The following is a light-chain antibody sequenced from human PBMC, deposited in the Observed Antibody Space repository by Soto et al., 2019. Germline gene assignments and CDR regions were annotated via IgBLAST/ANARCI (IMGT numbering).Light chain of an antibody. V-gene: IGKV3-20*01. CDR3: QQYGSSPVT. CDR2: GAS. CDR1: QSVSSSY. Sequence: EIVLTPSPGTLSLSSGERATLSCRASQSVSSSYLAWYQQKPGQAPRLLIYGASSSATGIPDRFSGSGSGTDFTLTISRLEPEDFAVYYCQQYGSSPVTFGQGTKVDIK. J-gene: IGKJ1*01.